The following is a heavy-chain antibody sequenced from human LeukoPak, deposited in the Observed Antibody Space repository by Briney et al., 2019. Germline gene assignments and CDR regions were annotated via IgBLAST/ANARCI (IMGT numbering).Heavy chain of an antibody. CDR1: XXTXTGYY. V-gene: IGHV1-2*02. J-gene: IGHJ5*02. D-gene: IGHD2-2*02. CDR2: INPNSGGT. Sequence: XXXXXTXTGYYXHWVRQAPGQGLEWMGWINPNSGGTNYAQKFRGRVTMTRDTSISTAYMELSRLRSDDTAVYYCARGLGYCSSTSCYSYWFDPWGQGTLVTVSS. CDR3: ARGLGYCSSTSCYSYWFDP.